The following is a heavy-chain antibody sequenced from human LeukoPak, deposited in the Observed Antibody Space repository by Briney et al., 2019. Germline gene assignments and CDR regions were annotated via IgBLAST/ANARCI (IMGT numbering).Heavy chain of an antibody. D-gene: IGHD3-10*01. CDR1: GFTFSSYA. V-gene: IGHV3-23*01. CDR3: AKGVWFGEASGVDY. Sequence: GGPLRLSSAASGFTFSSYAMSWVRQAPEKGLEWVSAISGSASSTYYADSVKGRFTISSDNSKNTLYLQMSSLRAADTAVYYCAKGVWFGEASGVDYWGQGTLVTVSS. CDR2: ISGSASST. J-gene: IGHJ4*02.